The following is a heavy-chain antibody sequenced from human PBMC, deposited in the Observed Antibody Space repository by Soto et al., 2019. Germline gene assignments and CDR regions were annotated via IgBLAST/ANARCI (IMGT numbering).Heavy chain of an antibody. Sequence: QVQLQESGPGLVKPSGTLSLTCAVSGGSISSSNWWSWVRQPPGKGLEWIGEIYHSGSTNYNPSLQSRVTLSVDKSKNQFSLKLSSVTAADTAVYYCARGPDIVVVVAATSGGWFDPWGQGNLVTVSS. J-gene: IGHJ5*02. V-gene: IGHV4-4*02. CDR3: ARGPDIVVVVAATSGGWFDP. D-gene: IGHD2-15*01. CDR1: GGSISSSNW. CDR2: IYHSGST.